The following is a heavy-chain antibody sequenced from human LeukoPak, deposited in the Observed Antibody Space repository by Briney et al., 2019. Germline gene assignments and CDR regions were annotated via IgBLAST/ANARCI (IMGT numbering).Heavy chain of an antibody. J-gene: IGHJ6*03. V-gene: IGHV3-30*02. D-gene: IGHD1-14*01. CDR3: AKTGFQWGDYYYYMDV. CDR2: IRYDETTK. Sequence: SGGSLRLSCAASGFTFSDYGMHWVRQAPGKGLEWVAFIRYDETTKFYADSVEGRFTISRDNSKNTLYLQMTSLRVEDTAVYSCAKTGFQWGDYYYYMDVWGKGTTVTVSS. CDR1: GFTFSDYG.